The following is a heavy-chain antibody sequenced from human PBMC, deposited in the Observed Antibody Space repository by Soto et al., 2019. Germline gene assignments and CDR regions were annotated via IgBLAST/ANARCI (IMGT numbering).Heavy chain of an antibody. D-gene: IGHD3-10*01. CDR2: ISWNSGSI. CDR3: VPNRGTLLWFGP. CDR1: GFTFDDYA. V-gene: IGHV3-9*01. J-gene: IGHJ5*02. Sequence: PGGSLRLSCAASGFTFDDYAMHWVRQAPGKGLEWVSGISWNSGSIGYADSVKGRFTISRDNAKNSLYLQMSSLRAEDTAVYYCVPNRGTLLWFGPWGQGTLVTVSS.